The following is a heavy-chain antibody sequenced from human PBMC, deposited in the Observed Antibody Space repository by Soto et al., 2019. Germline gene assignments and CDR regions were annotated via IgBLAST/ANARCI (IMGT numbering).Heavy chain of an antibody. V-gene: IGHV5-10-1*01. CDR3: ARHGTYYYGSGSYYYYGMDV. CDR1: GYSFTSYW. CDR2: IDPSDSYT. D-gene: IGHD3-10*01. J-gene: IGHJ6*02. Sequence: GESLKISCKGSGYSFTSYWISWVRQMPGKGLEWMGRIDPSDSYTNYSPSFQGHVTISADKSISTAYLQWSSLKASDTAMYYCARHGTYYYGSGSYYYYGMDVWGQGTTVTV.